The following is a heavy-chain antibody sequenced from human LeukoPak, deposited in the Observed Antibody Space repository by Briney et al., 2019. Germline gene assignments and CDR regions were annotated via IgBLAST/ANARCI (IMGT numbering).Heavy chain of an antibody. CDR1: GFTFSSYG. CDR2: ISYDGSNK. J-gene: IGHJ4*02. Sequence: QPGGSLGLSCAASGFTFSSYGMHWVRQAPGKGLEWVAVISYDGSNKYYADSVKGRFTISRDNSKNTLYLQMNSLRAEDTAVYYCAKATDSTDYYDSSGYPGYWGQGTLVTVSS. CDR3: AKATDSTDYYDSSGYPGY. V-gene: IGHV3-30*18. D-gene: IGHD3-22*01.